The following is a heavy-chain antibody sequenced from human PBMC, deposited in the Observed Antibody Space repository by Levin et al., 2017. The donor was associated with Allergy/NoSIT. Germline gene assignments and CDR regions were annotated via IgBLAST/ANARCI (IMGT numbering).Heavy chain of an antibody. CDR1: GFTFSSYS. CDR2: ISSSSSTI. Sequence: LSLTCAASGFTFSSYSMNWVRQAPGKGLEWVSYISSSSSTIYYADSVKGRFTISRDNAKNSLYLQMNSLRAEDTAVYYCARVRSVVVPAARMDVWGQGTTVTVSS. CDR3: ARVRSVVVPAARMDV. J-gene: IGHJ6*02. D-gene: IGHD2-2*01. V-gene: IGHV3-48*01.